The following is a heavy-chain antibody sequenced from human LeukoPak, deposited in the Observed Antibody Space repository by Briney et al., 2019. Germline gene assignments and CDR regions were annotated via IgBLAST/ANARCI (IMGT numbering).Heavy chain of an antibody. D-gene: IGHD2-21*01. CDR3: ARVVVIAPYDAFDI. J-gene: IGHJ3*02. Sequence: KPGGSLRLSCAASGFTFSSYSMNWVRQAPGKGLEWGSSISSSSSYIYYADSVKGRFTISRGNAKKSVHLQMNSLRAEDTAVYYCARVVVIAPYDAFDIWGQGTMVTVSS. CDR1: GFTFSSYS. CDR2: ISSSSSYI. V-gene: IGHV3-21*01.